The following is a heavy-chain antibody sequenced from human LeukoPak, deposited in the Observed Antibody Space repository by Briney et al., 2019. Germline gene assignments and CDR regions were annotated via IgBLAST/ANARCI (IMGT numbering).Heavy chain of an antibody. CDR1: GGSISSGGYS. Sequence: SETLSLTCAVSGGSISSGGYSWSWIRQPPGKGLEWIGYIYHSGSTYYNPSLKSRVTISVDTSKNQFSLKLSSVTAADTAVYYCAKGWFGEAIDYWGQGTLVTVSS. CDR3: AKGWFGEAIDY. CDR2: IYHSGST. D-gene: IGHD3-10*01. J-gene: IGHJ4*02. V-gene: IGHV4-30-2*01.